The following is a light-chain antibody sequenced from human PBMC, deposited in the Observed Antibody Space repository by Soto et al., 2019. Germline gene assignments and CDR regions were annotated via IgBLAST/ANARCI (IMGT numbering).Light chain of an antibody. CDR2: DAP. V-gene: IGKV3-11*01. CDR1: QSVSRY. J-gene: IGKJ5*01. Sequence: EIVLTQSPGPLSFSPGDRATLSCKASQSVSRYLAWYQQKPGQAPRLLIYDAPNRATGIPARFSGSGSGTDFTLTISSLEPEDFAVYYCQQRSNWPPITFGQGTRLEIK. CDR3: QQRSNWPPIT.